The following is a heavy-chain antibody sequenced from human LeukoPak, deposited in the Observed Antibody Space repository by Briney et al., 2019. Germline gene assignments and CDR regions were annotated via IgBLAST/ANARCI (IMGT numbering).Heavy chain of an antibody. D-gene: IGHD6-19*01. J-gene: IGHJ6*02. CDR2: ISGSSGII. CDR3: ARGIRPFRKWLYYYGMDV. V-gene: IGHV3-48*01. CDR1: GFTFNTYT. Sequence: PGGSLRLSCAASGFTFNTYTMNWVRQAPGKGLEWVSYISGSSGIIDYADSVRGRFTISRDNAKNSLYLQMNSLRSEDTAVYYCARGIRPFRKWLYYYGMDVWGQGTTVTVSS.